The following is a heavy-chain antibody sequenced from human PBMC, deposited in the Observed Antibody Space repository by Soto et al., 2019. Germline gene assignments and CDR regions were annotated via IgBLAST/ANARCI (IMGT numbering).Heavy chain of an antibody. J-gene: IGHJ4*02. Sequence: EVQLLESGGGLVQPGGSLRLSCAASGFTFSSYAMAWVRQAPGTGLEWVSDIDGSGGDTSFADSVKGRFSISRDNSKNMLYLHMNSLIAEDTATYYCAKEMVAAAYVETSPFDLWGQGTLVTVSS. D-gene: IGHD2-15*01. CDR1: GFTFSSYA. CDR3: AKEMVAAAYVETSPFDL. CDR2: IDGSGGDT. V-gene: IGHV3-23*01.